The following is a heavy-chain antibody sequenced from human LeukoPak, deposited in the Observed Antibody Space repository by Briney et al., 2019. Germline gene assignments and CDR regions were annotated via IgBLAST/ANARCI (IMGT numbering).Heavy chain of an antibody. CDR2: IYTSGST. J-gene: IGHJ4*02. D-gene: IGHD3-3*01. Sequence: PSETLSLTCTVSGGSISSYYWSWIRQPAGKGLEWIGRIYTSGSTNYNPSLKSRVTMSVDTSKNQFSLKLSSVTAADTAVYYCARDTPPPYYDFWSGYRHPLDYWGQGTLVTVSS. CDR1: GGSISSYY. V-gene: IGHV4-4*07. CDR3: ARDTPPPYYDFWSGYRHPLDY.